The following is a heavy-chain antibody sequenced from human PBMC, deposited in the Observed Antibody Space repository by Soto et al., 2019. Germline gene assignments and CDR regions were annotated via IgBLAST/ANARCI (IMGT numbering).Heavy chain of an antibody. CDR2: IYHSGST. CDR3: ARVRRGIVATHFDY. D-gene: IGHD5-12*01. J-gene: IGHJ4*02. Sequence: QVQLQESGPGLVKPSGTLSLTCAVSGGSISSSNWWSWVRQPPGKGLEWIGEIYHSGSTNYNPSLKSRVTXXVXKXTNQFSLKLNSVTAADTAVYYCARVRRGIVATHFDYWGQGTLVTVSS. CDR1: GGSISSSNW. V-gene: IGHV4-4*02.